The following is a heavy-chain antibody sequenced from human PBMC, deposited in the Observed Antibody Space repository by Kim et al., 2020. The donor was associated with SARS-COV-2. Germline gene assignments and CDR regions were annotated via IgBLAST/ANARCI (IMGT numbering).Heavy chain of an antibody. V-gene: IGHV3-33*06. CDR3: AKDLQGGSGWDPGLFDY. D-gene: IGHD6-19*01. CDR1: GFTFSSYA. Sequence: GGSLRLSCAASGFTFSSYAMHWVRQAPGKGLEWVAVIWYDGSNKYYADSVKGRFTISRDNSKNTLYLQMNSLRAEDTAVYYCAKDLQGGSGWDPGLFDYWGQGTLVTVSS. J-gene: IGHJ4*02. CDR2: IWYDGSNK.